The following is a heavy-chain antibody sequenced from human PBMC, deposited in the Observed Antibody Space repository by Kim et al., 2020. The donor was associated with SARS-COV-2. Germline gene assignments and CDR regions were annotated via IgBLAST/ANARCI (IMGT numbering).Heavy chain of an antibody. CDR1: GFTFGDYA. V-gene: IGHV3-49*04. CDR3: CRLQKNRSGYFYYFDY. CDR2: IRSKAYGGTT. J-gene: IGHJ4*02. D-gene: IGHD6-19*01. Sequence: GGSLRLSCTTSGFTFGDYALSWVRQAPGKGLEWVGFIRSKAYGGTTEYAASVKGRFTISRDDSKSIAYLQMSGLKTKDTAVYYCCRLQKNRSGYFYYFDYWGQGTQVTVSS.